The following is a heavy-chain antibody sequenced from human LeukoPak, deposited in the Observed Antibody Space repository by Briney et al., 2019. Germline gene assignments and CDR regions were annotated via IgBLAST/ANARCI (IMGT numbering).Heavy chain of an antibody. V-gene: IGHV3-66*01. Sequence: AGGSLRLSCAASGFTVSSNYMSWVRQAPGKGLEWVSVIYSGGSTYYADSVKGRFTISRDNSKNTLYLQMNSLRAEDTAVYYCAKDGWFGELLVDYWGQGTLVTVSS. CDR1: GFTVSSNY. CDR3: AKDGWFGELLVDY. CDR2: IYSGGST. D-gene: IGHD3-10*01. J-gene: IGHJ4*02.